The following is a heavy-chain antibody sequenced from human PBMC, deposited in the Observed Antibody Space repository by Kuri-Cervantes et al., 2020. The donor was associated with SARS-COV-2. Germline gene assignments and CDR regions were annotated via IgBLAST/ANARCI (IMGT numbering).Heavy chain of an antibody. CDR2: IDPSDSCT. D-gene: IGHD6-13*01. CDR3: ARRRIAAAGDYYYGMDV. V-gene: IGHV5-10-1*01. J-gene: IGHJ6*02. Sequence: GGSLRLSCKGSGYSFTSYWISWVRQMPGKGLGWMGRIDPSDSCTNYSPSFQGHVTISADKSISTAYLQWRSLKASDTAMYYCARRRIAAAGDYYYGMDVWGQGTTVTVSS. CDR1: GYSFTSYW.